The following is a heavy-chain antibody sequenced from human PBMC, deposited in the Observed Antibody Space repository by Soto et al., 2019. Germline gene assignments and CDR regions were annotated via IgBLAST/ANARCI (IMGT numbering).Heavy chain of an antibody. CDR2: ISSSSSYI. V-gene: IGHV3-21*04. CDR1: WGTVNGYR. CDR3: AREGLDCTNGVCYVY. D-gene: IGHD2-8*01. Sequence: WGLLRVSWWAAWGTVNGYRKNRVPHAPGKGLEWVSSISSSSSYIYYADSVKGRFTISRDNAKNSLYLQMNSLRAEDTAVYYCAREGLDCTNGVCYVYWGQGTLVTVSS. J-gene: IGHJ4*02.